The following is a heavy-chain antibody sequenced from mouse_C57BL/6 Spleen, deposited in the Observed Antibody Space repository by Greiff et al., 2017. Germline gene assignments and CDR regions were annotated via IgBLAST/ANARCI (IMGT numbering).Heavy chain of an antibody. CDR2: IYPGSGNT. CDR3: ARLCYYDYDEDD. CDR1: GYSFTSYY. V-gene: IGHV1-66*01. J-gene: IGHJ2*01. D-gene: IGHD2-4*01. Sequence: QVQLQQSGPELVKPGASVKISCKASGYSFTSYYIHWVKQRPGQGLEWIGWIYPGSGNTKYNEKFKGKATLTAETSSSTAYMQLSSLTSEDSAVYYCARLCYYDYDEDDWGQGTTLTVSS.